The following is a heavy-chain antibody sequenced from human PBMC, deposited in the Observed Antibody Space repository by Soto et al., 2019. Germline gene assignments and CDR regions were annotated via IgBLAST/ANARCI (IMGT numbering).Heavy chain of an antibody. V-gene: IGHV1-18*01. D-gene: IGHD3-3*01. Sequence: QVQLVQSGAEVKKAGASVKVSCNASGYTFNSYGISWVRQAPGQGLEWMGWISAYNGNTHYSRKVQGRVSMTTDPSRNTAAMDLRSRRSDATAVYYGARVIFDSWRGYWSVAAYWGQGTRVTVSS. J-gene: IGHJ4*02. CDR1: GYTFNSYG. CDR3: ARVIFDSWRGYWSVAAY. CDR2: ISAYNGNT.